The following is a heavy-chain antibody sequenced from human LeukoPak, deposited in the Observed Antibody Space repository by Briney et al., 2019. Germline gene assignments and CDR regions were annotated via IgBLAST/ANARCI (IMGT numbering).Heavy chain of an antibody. CDR3: ARSPEYDFWSGSFDY. J-gene: IGHJ4*02. Sequence: SETLSLTCTVSGGSISSYYWSWIRQPPGKGLEWIGYIYYSGSTNYNPSLKSRVTITVDTSKNQFSQKLSSVTAANTAVYYCARSPEYDFWSGSFDYWGQGTLVTVSS. CDR2: IYYSGST. V-gene: IGHV4-59*08. D-gene: IGHD3-3*01. CDR1: GGSISSYY.